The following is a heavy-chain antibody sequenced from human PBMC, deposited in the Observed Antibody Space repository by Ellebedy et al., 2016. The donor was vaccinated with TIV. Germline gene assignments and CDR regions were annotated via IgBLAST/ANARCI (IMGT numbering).Heavy chain of an antibody. D-gene: IGHD6-19*01. CDR2: VRNKANSYTT. V-gene: IGHV3-72*01. J-gene: IGHJ4*02. CDR1: GFTFSDHY. Sequence: GESLKISCAASGFTFSDHYMDWVRQAPGKGLEWVGRVRNKANSYTTEHAASVKGRFTIARDDSKNSLYLQMNSLKTEDTAVYYCARVLSSGWYLGNWGQGTLVTVSS. CDR3: ARVLSSGWYLGN.